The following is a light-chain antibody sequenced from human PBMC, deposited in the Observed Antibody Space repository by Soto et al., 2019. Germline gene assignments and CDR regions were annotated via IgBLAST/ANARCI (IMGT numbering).Light chain of an antibody. Sequence: QSALTQPASVSGSPGQSITISCTGTSSDVGGYNYVSWYQQHPGKAPKLMICEVSNRPSGVSNRFSGSKSGNTASLTISGLQAEEEADYYCSSYTSGKGVFGTGTKVTVL. CDR3: SSYTSGKGV. J-gene: IGLJ1*01. V-gene: IGLV2-14*01. CDR2: EVS. CDR1: SSDVGGYNY.